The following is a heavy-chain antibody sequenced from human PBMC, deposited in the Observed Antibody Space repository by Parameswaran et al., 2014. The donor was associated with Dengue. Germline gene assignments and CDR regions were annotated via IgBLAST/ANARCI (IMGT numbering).Heavy chain of an antibody. CDR3: ARDPAKLYCSSTSCGRHQKGSWFDP. CDR2: INHSGST. J-gene: IGHJ5*02. V-gene: IGHV4-34*01. D-gene: IGHD2-2*01. Sequence: RWIRQPPGKGLEWIGEINHSGSTNYNPSLKSRVTISVDTSKNQFSLKLSSVTAADTAVYYCARDPAKLYCSSTSCGRHQKGSWFDPWGQGTLVTVSS.